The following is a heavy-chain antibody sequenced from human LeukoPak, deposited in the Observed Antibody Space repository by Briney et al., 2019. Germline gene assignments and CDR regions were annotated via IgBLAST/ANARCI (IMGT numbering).Heavy chain of an antibody. CDR3: ARDRQQWLAQGFDP. Sequence: GGSLRLSCAASGFTFSSYSMNWVRQAPGKGLKWVSSISSSSSYIYYADSVKGRFTISRDNAKNSLYLQMSSLRAEDTAVYYCARDRQQWLAQGFDPWGQGTLVTVSS. J-gene: IGHJ5*02. D-gene: IGHD6-19*01. CDR1: GFTFSSYS. V-gene: IGHV3-21*01. CDR2: ISSSSSYI.